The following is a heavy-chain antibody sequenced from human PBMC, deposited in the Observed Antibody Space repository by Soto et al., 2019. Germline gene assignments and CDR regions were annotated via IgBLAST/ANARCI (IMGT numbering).Heavy chain of an antibody. CDR1: GYTIPSYY. CDR2: INPSTSVT. J-gene: IGHJ4*02. Sequence: QVQLMQSGAEVEKAGASVKLSCRASGYTIPSYYIHGVRQAPGQGLDWMGMINPSTSVTTYAQEFQGRLTLTKDPYTRTSTNTFYMNLSGLRSDDTAVYYCVRRDFGDYDYFDYWGQGTLVTISS. D-gene: IGHD4-17*01. CDR3: VRRDFGDYDYFDY. V-gene: IGHV1-46*01.